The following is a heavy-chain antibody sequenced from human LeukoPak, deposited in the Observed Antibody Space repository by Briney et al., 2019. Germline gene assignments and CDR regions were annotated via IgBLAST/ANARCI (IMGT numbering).Heavy chain of an antibody. CDR3: ARGSQIAAIPPERDDFDY. V-gene: IGHV3-30-3*01. Sequence: GGSLRLSCAASGFTFSSYAMHWVRQAPGKGLEWVAVISYDGSNKYYADSVKGRFTISRDNSKNTLYLQMNSLRAEDTAVYYCARGSQIAAIPPERDDFDYWGQGTLVTVSS. J-gene: IGHJ4*02. D-gene: IGHD2-2*02. CDR1: GFTFSSYA. CDR2: ISYDGSNK.